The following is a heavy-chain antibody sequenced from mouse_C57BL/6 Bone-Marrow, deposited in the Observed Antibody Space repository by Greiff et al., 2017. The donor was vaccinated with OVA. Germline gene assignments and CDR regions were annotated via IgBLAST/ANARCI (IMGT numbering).Heavy chain of an antibody. Sequence: VQLQQSGPELVKPGASVKISCKASGYAFSSSWMNWVKQRPGKGLEWIGRIYPGDGDTNYNGKFKGKATLTAEKSSSTAYMQLSSLTSEDSAVYFCARSHYYGSSYYAMDYWGQGTSVTVSS. CDR2: IYPGDGDT. D-gene: IGHD1-1*01. V-gene: IGHV1-82*01. CDR3: ARSHYYGSSYYAMDY. CDR1: GYAFSSSW. J-gene: IGHJ4*01.